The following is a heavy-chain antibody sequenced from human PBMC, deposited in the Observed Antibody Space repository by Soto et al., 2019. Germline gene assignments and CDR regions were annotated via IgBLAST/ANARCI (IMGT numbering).Heavy chain of an antibody. V-gene: IGHV3-9*01. D-gene: IGHD6-19*01. Sequence: DVQLVESGGGLVQPGRSLRLSCAASGFTFDDYAMHWVRQAPGKGLEWVSGISWNSGSIGYADSVKGRFTISRDNAKNSLYLQMNSLRAEDTALYYCAKDSGAVARNWFDPWGQGTLVTVSS. CDR1: GFTFDDYA. J-gene: IGHJ5*02. CDR3: AKDSGAVARNWFDP. CDR2: ISWNSGSI.